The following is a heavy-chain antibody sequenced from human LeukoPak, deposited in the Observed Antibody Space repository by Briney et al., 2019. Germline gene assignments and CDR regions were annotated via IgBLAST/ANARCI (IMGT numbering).Heavy chain of an antibody. CDR2: ISYDGSNK. D-gene: IGHD6-13*01. Sequence: GSLRLSCAASGFTFSSYGMHWVRQAPGKRLEWVAVISYDGSNKYYADSVKGRFTISRDNSKNTLYLQMNSLRAEDTAVYYCAKVLGIAAAGTEDYWGQGTLVTVSS. CDR3: AKVLGIAAAGTEDY. CDR1: GFTFSSYG. J-gene: IGHJ4*02. V-gene: IGHV3-30*18.